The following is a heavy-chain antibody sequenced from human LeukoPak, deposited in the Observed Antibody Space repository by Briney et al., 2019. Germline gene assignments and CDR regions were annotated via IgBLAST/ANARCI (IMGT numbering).Heavy chain of an antibody. CDR2: IYTSGST. CDR3: ARWSGGWSASAFDI. D-gene: IGHD3-3*01. J-gene: IGHJ3*02. V-gene: IGHV4-4*07. Sequence: SETLSLTCTVSGGSISSYYWSWIRQPAGKGLEWIGRIYTSGSTNYNPSLHSRVTMSVDTSKNQFSLKLSSVIAADTAVYYCARWSGGWSASAFDIWGQGTMVTVSS. CDR1: GGSISSYY.